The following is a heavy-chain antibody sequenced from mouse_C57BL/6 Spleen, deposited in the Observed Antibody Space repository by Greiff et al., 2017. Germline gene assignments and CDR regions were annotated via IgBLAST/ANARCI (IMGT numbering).Heavy chain of an antibody. V-gene: IGHV1-64*01. D-gene: IGHD1-1*01. J-gene: IGHJ2*01. CDR2: IHPNSGST. CDR1: GYTFTSYW. CDR3: ARLLREYFDY. Sequence: VQLQQPGAELVKPGASVKLSCKASGYTFTSYWMHWVKQRPGQGLEWIGMIHPNSGSTNYNEKFKSKATLTEDKSYSTAYRQLSSLTSEDSAVYYYARLLREYFDYWGQGTTLTVSS.